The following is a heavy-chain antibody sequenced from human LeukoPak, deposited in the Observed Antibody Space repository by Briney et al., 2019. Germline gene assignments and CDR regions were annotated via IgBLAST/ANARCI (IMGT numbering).Heavy chain of an antibody. V-gene: IGHV3-48*03. J-gene: IGHJ4*02. CDR3: ARVEPPSDY. CDR1: GFTFSSYE. D-gene: IGHD1-14*01. CDR2: ISSSGSTI. Sequence: GGSLRLSCAASGFTFSSYEMNWVRQAPGKGPEWVSYISSSGSTIYYADSVKGRFTISRDNAKNSLYLHMNSLRAEDTAVYYCARVEPPSDYWGQGTLVTVSS.